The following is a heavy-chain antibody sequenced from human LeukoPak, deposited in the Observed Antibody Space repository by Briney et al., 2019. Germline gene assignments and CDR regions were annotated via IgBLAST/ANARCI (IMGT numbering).Heavy chain of an antibody. J-gene: IGHJ3*02. D-gene: IGHD4-17*01. V-gene: IGHV1-24*01. CDR2: LDPEDGEA. CDR1: GYTLSDLA. Sequence: ASVKVSCKVSGYTLSDLAMHWVRQAPGKWLEWMGGLDPEDGEAIYAQQLQGRVTMTEDTSSDTAYMVLSSLRSEDTAVYYCATRNFGDYGAFDIWGQGTMVTVSS. CDR3: ATRNFGDYGAFDI.